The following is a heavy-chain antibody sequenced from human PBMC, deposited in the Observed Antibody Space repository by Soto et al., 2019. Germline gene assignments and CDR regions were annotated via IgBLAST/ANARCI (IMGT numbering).Heavy chain of an antibody. V-gene: IGHV3-23*01. Sequence: LRLSCAASGFTFSSYAMTWVRQAPGKGLEWVSGVSGTGGSAYYADSVKGRFTISRDKSTNTLYLQMNSLRAEDTAVYYCAREKVIYYYGMDVWGQGTTVTVSS. CDR2: VSGTGGSA. CDR3: AREKVIYYYGMDV. CDR1: GFTFSSYA. J-gene: IGHJ6*02. D-gene: IGHD2-21*01.